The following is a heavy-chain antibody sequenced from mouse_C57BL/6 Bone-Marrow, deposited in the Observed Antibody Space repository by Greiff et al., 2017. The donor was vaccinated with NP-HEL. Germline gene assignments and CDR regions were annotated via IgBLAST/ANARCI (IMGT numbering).Heavy chain of an antibody. CDR2: ISDGGSYT. CDR3: ARDGGYPYYFDY. V-gene: IGHV5-4*01. Sequence: EVKLVESGGGLVKPGGSLKLSCAASGFTFSSYALSWVRQTPEKRLEWVATISDGGSYTYYPDNVKGRFTISRDNAKNNLYLQMSHLKSEDTAMYYCARDGGYPYYFDYWGQGTTLTVSS. CDR1: GFTFSSYA. J-gene: IGHJ2*01.